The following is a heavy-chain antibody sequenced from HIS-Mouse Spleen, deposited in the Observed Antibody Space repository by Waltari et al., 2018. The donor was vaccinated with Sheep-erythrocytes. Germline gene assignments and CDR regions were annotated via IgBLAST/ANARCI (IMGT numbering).Heavy chain of an antibody. CDR2: IYSGGST. J-gene: IGHJ5*02. D-gene: IGHD6-19*01. V-gene: IGHV3-53*01. CDR3: ARGLGSGWFDP. CDR1: GFPVCTHY. Sequence: EVQLVESGGGLIQPGGSLGLSCAASGFPVCTHYFGWVRQAPGKGLEWVSVIYSGGSTYYADSVKGRFTISRDNSKNTLYLQMNSLRAEDTAVYYCARGLGSGWFDPWGQGTLVTVSS.